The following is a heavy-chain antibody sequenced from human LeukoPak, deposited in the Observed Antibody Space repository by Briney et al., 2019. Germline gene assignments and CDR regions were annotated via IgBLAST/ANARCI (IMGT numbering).Heavy chain of an antibody. Sequence: ASVKVSCKASGYTFTGYYMHWVRQAPGQGLEWMGRINPNSGDTNYAQKFQGRVAMTRDTSISTAFMELTRLRSDDTAVYYCARDYCSSTSCLFDYWGQGTLVTVSS. V-gene: IGHV1-2*06. CDR1: GYTFTGYY. CDR2: INPNSGDT. J-gene: IGHJ4*02. D-gene: IGHD2-2*01. CDR3: ARDYCSSTSCLFDY.